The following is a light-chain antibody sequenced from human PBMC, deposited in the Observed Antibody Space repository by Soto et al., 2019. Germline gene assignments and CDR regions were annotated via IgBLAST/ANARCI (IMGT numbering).Light chain of an antibody. CDR1: QRITSY. CDR3: QQRSDWQYT. Sequence: EVVLTQSPATLPLSPGERATLSCRASQRITSYLAWYQQRPGQAPRLLMYDATNRASGVPARFSGSKSGTDFTLTISSLQPEDFAVYFCQQRSDWQYTFGQGTKVE. CDR2: DAT. J-gene: IGKJ2*01. V-gene: IGKV3-11*01.